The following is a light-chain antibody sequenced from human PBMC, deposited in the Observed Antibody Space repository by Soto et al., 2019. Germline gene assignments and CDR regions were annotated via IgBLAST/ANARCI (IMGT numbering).Light chain of an antibody. CDR3: MQRLYGPSYT. V-gene: IGKV2-30*01. CDR2: LVS. CDR1: QSLQYSDGNTY. J-gene: IGKJ2*01. Sequence: DVVLTQSPLSLPVTLGQPASISCRSSQSLQYSDGNTYLHWFQQRPGQSPRRLIYLVSNRDSGVPDRCSGSGSCTDFTLRISRVEAEDVGVDECMQRLYGPSYTFGQGTKLEIK.